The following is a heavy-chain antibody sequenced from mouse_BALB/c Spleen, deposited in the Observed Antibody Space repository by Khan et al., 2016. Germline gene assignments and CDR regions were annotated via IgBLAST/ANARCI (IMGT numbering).Heavy chain of an antibody. CDR3: ARRGGDYFDY. V-gene: IGHV8-12*01. CDR1: GFSLSTSGMG. J-gene: IGHJ2*01. Sequence: QVTLKESGPGILQPSQTLSLTCSFSGFSLSTSGMGVSWIRQPSGKGLEWLTHIYWDDDKRYNPSLKSRLTISKDTSSNQVLLKITSVDTADAATYFCARRGGDYFDYWGQGTTLTVSS. CDR2: IYWDDDK.